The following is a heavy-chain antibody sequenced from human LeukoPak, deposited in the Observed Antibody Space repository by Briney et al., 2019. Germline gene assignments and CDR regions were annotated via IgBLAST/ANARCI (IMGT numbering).Heavy chain of an antibody. CDR3: AKSQAGVNAPLDY. Sequence: PGGSLKLSCAVSGFTFSTYAMTWVRQAPGKGLEWVSVISGSGDRTFNPDSVQGRFTISRDNSKNTLYLQMNSLGGDDTAIYYCAKSQAGVNAPLDYWGQGTLVTVSS. V-gene: IGHV3-23*01. D-gene: IGHD3-10*01. CDR2: ISGSGDRT. J-gene: IGHJ4*02. CDR1: GFTFSTYA.